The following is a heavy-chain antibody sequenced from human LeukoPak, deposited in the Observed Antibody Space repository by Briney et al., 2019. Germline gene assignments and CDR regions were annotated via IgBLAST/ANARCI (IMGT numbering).Heavy chain of an antibody. CDR2: ISSSSSTI. V-gene: IGHV3-48*01. CDR3: ARALDYYYYGMDV. J-gene: IGHJ6*02. CDR1: GFTFSSYS. Sequence: GGSLRLSCAAFGFTFSSYSMNWVRQAPGKGLEWVSYISSSSSTIYYADSVKGRFTISRDNAKNSLYLQMNSLRAEDTAVYYCARALDYYYYGMDVWGQGTTVTVSS.